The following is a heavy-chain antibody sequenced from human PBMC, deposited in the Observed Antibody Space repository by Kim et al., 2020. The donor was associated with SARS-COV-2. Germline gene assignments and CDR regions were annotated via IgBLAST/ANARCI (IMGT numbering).Heavy chain of an antibody. J-gene: IGHJ4*02. D-gene: IGHD6-19*01. V-gene: IGHV3-23*01. CDR2: IIPSGGTT. Sequence: GGSLRLSCAASGFTFSIYDMNWVRRAPGRGLEWVARIIPSGGTTDYADSVKGRFTISRDNSKNTLHLQMSSLRPEDTAVYYCAQDTGGWGRFDQWGQGTL. CDR3: AQDTGGWGRFDQ. CDR1: GFTFSIYD.